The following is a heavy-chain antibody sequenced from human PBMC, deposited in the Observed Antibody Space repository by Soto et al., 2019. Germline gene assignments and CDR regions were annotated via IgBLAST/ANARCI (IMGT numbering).Heavy chain of an antibody. D-gene: IGHD3-3*01. V-gene: IGHV3-30*01. J-gene: IGHJ4*02. CDR3: ARDKRDLRFLEWSYYFDY. CDR1: GFTFSGCA. Sequence: QVQLVESGGGVVQPGRSLRLSCAAYGFTFSGCAMHWVRQAPGKGLEWVAVISYDGSNKYYADSVKGRFTISRDNSKNTLYLQMNSLRAEDTAVYYCARDKRDLRFLEWSYYFDYWGQGTLVTVSS. CDR2: ISYDGSNK.